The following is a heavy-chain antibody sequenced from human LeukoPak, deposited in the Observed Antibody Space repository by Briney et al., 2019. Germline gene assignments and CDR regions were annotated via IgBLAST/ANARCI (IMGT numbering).Heavy chain of an antibody. J-gene: IGHJ3*02. V-gene: IGHV3-30*02. D-gene: IGHD6-6*01. CDR2: IRYDGSNR. CDR1: GFTFSSYG. CDR3: ARAKASIAGENAFDI. Sequence: GGSLRLSCAASGFTFSSYGMHWVRQAPGKGLEWVAFIRYDGSNRYYADSVKGRFTISGDNSKNTLYLQMNSLRAEDTAVYYCARAKASIAGENAFDIWGQGTMVTVSS.